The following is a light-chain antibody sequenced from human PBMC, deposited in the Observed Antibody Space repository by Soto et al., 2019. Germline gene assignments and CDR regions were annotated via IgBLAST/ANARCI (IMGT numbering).Light chain of an antibody. CDR1: QAISSY. J-gene: IGKJ1*01. V-gene: IGKV1-9*01. CDR3: QQLNSYPWT. Sequence: DIQLTQSPSFLSASVGDRVTITCRASQAISSYLAWFQQRPGKAPKVLIYAASTLQSGVPSRFSGSGSGTEFTLTISSLQPEDFATYFYQQLNSYPWTFGQGTKVEIK. CDR2: AAS.